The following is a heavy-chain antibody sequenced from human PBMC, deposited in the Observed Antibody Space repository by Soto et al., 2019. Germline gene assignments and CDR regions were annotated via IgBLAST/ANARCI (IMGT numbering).Heavy chain of an antibody. V-gene: IGHV3-23*01. Sequence: GGSLRLSCAASGFTFSSYAMSWVRQAPGKGLEWVSAISGSGGSTYYADSVKGRFTISRDNSKNTLYLQMNSLRAEDTAVYYCARDVRGGGYDGYYYGMDVWGQGTTVTVSS. CDR2: ISGSGGST. CDR3: ARDVRGGGYDGYYYGMDV. D-gene: IGHD5-12*01. J-gene: IGHJ6*02. CDR1: GFTFSSYA.